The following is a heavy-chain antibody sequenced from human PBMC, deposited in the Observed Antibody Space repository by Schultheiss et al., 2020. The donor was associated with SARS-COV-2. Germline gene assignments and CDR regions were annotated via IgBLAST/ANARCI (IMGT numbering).Heavy chain of an antibody. D-gene: IGHD5-24*01. Sequence: ASVKVSCKASGYTFTGYYMHWVRQAPGQGLEWMGGIIPIFGTANYAQKFQERVTITRDMSTSTVYMELSSLTSEDTGVYYCAAFRRDDYNPYNVADYWGQGTLVTVSS. V-gene: IGHV1-46*01. CDR2: IIPIFGTA. CDR3: AAFRRDDYNPYNVADY. CDR1: GYTFTGYY. J-gene: IGHJ4*02.